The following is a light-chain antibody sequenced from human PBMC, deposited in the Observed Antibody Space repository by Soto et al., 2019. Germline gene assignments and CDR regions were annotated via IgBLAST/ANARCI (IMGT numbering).Light chain of an antibody. CDR2: GAS. V-gene: IGKV3-20*01. CDR1: QSVSTNY. CDR3: QQYGSSGT. J-gene: IGKJ1*01. Sequence: EIVLTQSLGTLSLSPGERAPLSCRASQSVSTNYLAWYQQKPGQAPRLPIYGASNRATGIPDRFSGSGSGTDFTLTISRLEPEDFAVYYCQQYGSSGTFGQGTKVEIK.